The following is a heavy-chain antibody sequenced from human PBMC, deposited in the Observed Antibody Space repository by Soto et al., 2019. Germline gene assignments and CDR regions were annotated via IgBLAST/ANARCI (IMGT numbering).Heavy chain of an antibody. Sequence: PSGSPALTSTASGGSVSSSGNHWGWISQPPGKGLEWIGNIYYSENTYYNPSLKSRVTISVDTSKNQFSLRLTSVTAADTAVYYCAPNPPHDPLDHWGQGTLVTVPS. V-gene: IGHV4-39*05. CDR3: APNPPHDPLDH. J-gene: IGHJ4*02. CDR1: GGSVSSSGNH. CDR2: IYYSENT. D-gene: IGHD1-1*01.